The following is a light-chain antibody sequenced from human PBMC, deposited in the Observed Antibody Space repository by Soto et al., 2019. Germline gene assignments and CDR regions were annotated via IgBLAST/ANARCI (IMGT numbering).Light chain of an antibody. Sequence: VVLTQSPATLSLSPGDRATLSCRASRHVYINALGWYQQKPGRTPTLLIYGSSTRATDLPARFSATGSGTDFSLTISGVKPEDSAVYYCQQYGASPFTFGPGT. J-gene: IGKJ3*01. V-gene: IGKV3-20*01. CDR3: QQYGASPFT. CDR2: GSS. CDR1: RHVYINA.